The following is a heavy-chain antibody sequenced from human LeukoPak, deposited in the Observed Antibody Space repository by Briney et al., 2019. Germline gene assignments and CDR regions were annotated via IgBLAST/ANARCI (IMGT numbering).Heavy chain of an antibody. D-gene: IGHD3-10*01. J-gene: IGHJ4*02. CDR2: MYYSGNT. Sequence: SETLSLTCTVSGGSFSSSSYYWGWIRQPPGKGLEWIGSMYYSGNTYYSPSVKSRLTMAVDTSKNQFSLKLTSATAADTAVYSCARHWRYGGGSCYFENWGQGTLVTVSS. CDR1: GGSFSSSSYY. V-gene: IGHV4-39*01. CDR3: ARHWRYGGGSCYFEN.